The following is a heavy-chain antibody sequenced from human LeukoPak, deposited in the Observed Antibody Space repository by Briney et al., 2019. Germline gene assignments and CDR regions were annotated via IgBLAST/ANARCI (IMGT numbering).Heavy chain of an antibody. D-gene: IGHD2-15*01. Sequence: SVKVSCKASGGTFSIYAISWVRQAPGQGLEWMGGIIPIFGTANYAQKFQGRVTITADESTSTACMELSSLRSEDTAVYSCARSGREDPGWYYFDYWGQGTLVTVSS. CDR3: ARSGREDPGWYYFDY. CDR2: IIPIFGTA. CDR1: GGTFSIYA. V-gene: IGHV1-69*13. J-gene: IGHJ4*02.